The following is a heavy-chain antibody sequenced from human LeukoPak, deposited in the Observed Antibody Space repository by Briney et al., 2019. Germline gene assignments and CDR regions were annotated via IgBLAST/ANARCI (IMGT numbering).Heavy chain of an antibody. CDR3: ASLRVPGDFDY. Sequence: PSETLSLTCTVSGGSVSSHRYYWGWLRQPPGKGLEWIGSVYYSGSTYYNPSLKSRLTMSVDTSKNQFSLKLRSVTAADTAVYYCASLRVPGDFDYWGQGTLVTVSS. CDR1: GGSVSSHRYY. V-gene: IGHV4-39*01. J-gene: IGHJ4*02. CDR2: VYYSGST.